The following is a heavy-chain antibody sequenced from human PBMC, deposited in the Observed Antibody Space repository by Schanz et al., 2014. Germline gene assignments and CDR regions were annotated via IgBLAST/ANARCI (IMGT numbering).Heavy chain of an antibody. CDR2: INSDGSSA. D-gene: IGHD3-3*01. CDR3: VKNGRELESF. CDR1: GFSFSSYW. Sequence: VQLVESGGGVVQPGRSLRLSCAASGFSFSSYWMHWVRQAPGKGLVWISRINSDGSSASYADSVKGRFTISRDNAKNSLYLQMNSLRVEDSAVYFCVKNGRELESFWGPGTLVTVSS. V-gene: IGHV3-74*01. J-gene: IGHJ4*02.